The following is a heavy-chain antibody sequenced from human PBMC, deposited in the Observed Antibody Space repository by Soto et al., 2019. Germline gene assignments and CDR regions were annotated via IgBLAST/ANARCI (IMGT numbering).Heavy chain of an antibody. J-gene: IGHJ4*02. D-gene: IGHD2-21*01. CDR3: ASEAYGGEGPLDC. Sequence: QVQLVESGGGVAQPGRSLRLSCAASGFIFRSHGMHWVRQAPGKGLEWVAVIWYDASNQYYADSVRGRFTISRDNSKNTLFLQMNSLRAEDTAVYYCASEAYGGEGPLDCWGRGTLVTVSS. CDR2: IWYDASNQ. CDR1: GFIFRSHG. V-gene: IGHV3-33*01.